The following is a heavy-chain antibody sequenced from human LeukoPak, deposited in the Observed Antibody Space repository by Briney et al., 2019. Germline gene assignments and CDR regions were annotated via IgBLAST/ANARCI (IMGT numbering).Heavy chain of an antibody. V-gene: IGHV1-69*04. CDR1: GGTFSSYT. CDR3: AREEEIVVVPAAIWFDP. Sequence: GSSVKVSCKASGGTFSSYTISWVRQAPGQGLEWMGRIIPILGIANSAQKFQGRVTITADKSTSTAYMELSSLRSEDTAVYYCAREEEIVVVPAAIWFDPWGQGTLVTVSS. D-gene: IGHD2-2*02. J-gene: IGHJ5*02. CDR2: IIPILGIA.